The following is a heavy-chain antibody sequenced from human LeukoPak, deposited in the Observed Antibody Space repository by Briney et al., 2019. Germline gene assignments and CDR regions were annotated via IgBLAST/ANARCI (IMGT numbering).Heavy chain of an antibody. J-gene: IGHJ4*02. CDR1: GFTFSSFS. D-gene: IGHD6-13*01. CDR2: ISGSSSFR. V-gene: IGHV3-21*01. Sequence: GGSLRLSCAASGFTFSSFSMNWVRQAPGKGLEWVSSISGSSSFRYYADSLKGRFTISTDNAKNSLYLQMNSLRAEDTAVYYCARGRAAVPYWGQGTLVTVSS. CDR3: ARGRAAVPY.